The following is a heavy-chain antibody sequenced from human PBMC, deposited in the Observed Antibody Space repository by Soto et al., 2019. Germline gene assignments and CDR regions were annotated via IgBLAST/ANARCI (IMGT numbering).Heavy chain of an antibody. CDR2: IIPIFGTA. CDR1: GGTFSRYA. V-gene: IGHV1-69*12. CDR3: ARRDYYYGMDV. Sequence: QVQLVQSGAEVKKPGSSVKVSCKASGGTFSRYAISWVRQAPGQGLEWMGGIIPIFGTANYAQKFQGRVTITADEPTSTANMERSSVRSEDTAVYSCARRDYYYGMDVWGQGTTVTVSS. J-gene: IGHJ6*02.